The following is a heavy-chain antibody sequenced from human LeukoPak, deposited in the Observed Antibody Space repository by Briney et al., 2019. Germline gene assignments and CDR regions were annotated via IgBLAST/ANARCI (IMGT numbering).Heavy chain of an antibody. D-gene: IGHD2-15*01. CDR2: VDPEDGET. CDR1: GYTFTDYY. CDR3: GTIPVVVATKKYYYYYYMDV. J-gene: IGHJ6*03. Sequence: ASVKVSCTASGYTFTDYYMHWVQQAPGKGLEWIGRVDPEDGETIYAEKFQGRVTITADTSTDTAYMELSSLRSEDTAVYYCGTIPVVVATKKYYYYYYMDVWGKGTTVTVSS. V-gene: IGHV1-69-2*01.